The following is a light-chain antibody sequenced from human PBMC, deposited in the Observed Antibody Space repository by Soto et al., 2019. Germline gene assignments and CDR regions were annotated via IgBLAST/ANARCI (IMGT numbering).Light chain of an antibody. Sequence: QSVLTQPPSVSAAPGQKVTISCSGSSSNIGSNSVSWYQQLPGTAPKLLVCDNDKRPSGIPDRFSGSKSGTSATLGITGLQTGDEADYYCGTWDSSLTAGVFGGGTKVTVL. J-gene: IGLJ3*02. V-gene: IGLV1-51*01. CDR3: GTWDSSLTAGV. CDR2: DND. CDR1: SSNIGSNS.